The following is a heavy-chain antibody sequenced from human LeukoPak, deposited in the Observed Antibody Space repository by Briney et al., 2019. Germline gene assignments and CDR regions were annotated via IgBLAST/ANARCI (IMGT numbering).Heavy chain of an antibody. J-gene: IGHJ4*02. Sequence: NTSETLSLTCSVSGASLSTSPYYWGWIRQPPGKGLEWIGNIYYTGSTYYNVSLNSRVTISIDTSKDLFSLRLNSMTAADTAVYYCAKSGGYGLIDKWGQGTLVTVSS. CDR2: IYYTGST. D-gene: IGHD1-26*01. CDR3: AKSGGYGLIDK. CDR1: GASLSTSPYY. V-gene: IGHV4-39*01.